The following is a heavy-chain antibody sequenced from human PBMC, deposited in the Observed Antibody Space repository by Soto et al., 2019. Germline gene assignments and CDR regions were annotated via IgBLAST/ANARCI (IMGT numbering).Heavy chain of an antibody. J-gene: IGHJ6*02. CDR1: GAYMRNDYYY. Sequence: SETLSLTCTVSGAYMRNDYYYWSWVRQNPGKDLEWIGHMHHSGSTHYNPSLKSRVAISVDTSKNQFSLKLSSVTAADTAVYYCARAVGSGSGTLGYYYYGMDVWGQGTTVTSP. D-gene: IGHD3-10*01. V-gene: IGHV4-31*03. CDR3: ARAVGSGSGTLGYYYYGMDV. CDR2: MHHSGST.